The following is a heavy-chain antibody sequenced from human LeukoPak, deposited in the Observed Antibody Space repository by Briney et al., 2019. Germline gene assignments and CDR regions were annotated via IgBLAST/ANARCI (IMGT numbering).Heavy chain of an antibody. V-gene: IGHV4-39*01. D-gene: IGHD5-24*01. CDR2: IYYSGGT. CDR3: ATDQYGYNSY. CDR1: GGSISSSSYY. Sequence: KTSETVSLTCTVSGGSISSSSYYWGWIRQPPGKGLEWIGSIYYSGGTYYNPSLKSRVTTSVDTSKNQVSLKLSSVTAADTAVYYCATDQYGYNSYWGQGTLVTVSS. J-gene: IGHJ4*02.